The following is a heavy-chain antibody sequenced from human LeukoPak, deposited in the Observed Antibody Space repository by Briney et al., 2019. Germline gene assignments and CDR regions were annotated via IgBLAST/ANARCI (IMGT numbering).Heavy chain of an antibody. D-gene: IGHD2-2*01. J-gene: IGHJ4*02. CDR1: GGFFSGYY. Sequence: SETLSLTCAVYGGFFSGYYWSWIRQPPGKGLEWIGEINHSGSTNYNPSLKSRVTISVDTSKNQFSLKLSSVTAADTAVYYCARLVVPAARALYYFDYWDQGPLVTVSS. V-gene: IGHV4-34*01. CDR3: ARLVVPAARALYYFDY. CDR2: INHSGST.